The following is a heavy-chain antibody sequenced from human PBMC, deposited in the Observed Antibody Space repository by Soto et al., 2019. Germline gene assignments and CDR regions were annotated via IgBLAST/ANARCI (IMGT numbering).Heavy chain of an antibody. V-gene: IGHV3-23*01. CDR2: ISGSGGST. J-gene: IGHJ3*02. Sequence: GGSLRLSCAASGFTFSSYAMSWVRQATGKGLEWVSAISGSGGSTYYADSVKGRFTISRDNSKNTRYLQMNSLRAEDTAVYYCAKVCGGDCYPCAFDIWGQGTMVTVAS. CDR1: GFTFSSYA. CDR3: AKVCGGDCYPCAFDI. D-gene: IGHD2-21*01.